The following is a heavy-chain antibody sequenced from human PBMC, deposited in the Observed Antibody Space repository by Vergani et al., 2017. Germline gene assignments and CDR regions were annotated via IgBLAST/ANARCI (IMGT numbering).Heavy chain of an antibody. Sequence: QVQLVESGGGVVQPGRSLRLSCAASVFTFSSYGMHWVRQAPGKGLEWVAVIWYDGSNKYYADSVKGRFTISRDNSKNTLYLQMNSLRAEDTAVYYCARDMSIAVAGKGVNWFDPWGQGTLVTVSS. CDR2: IWYDGSNK. V-gene: IGHV3-33*01. J-gene: IGHJ5*02. CDR3: ARDMSIAVAGKGVNWFDP. D-gene: IGHD6-19*01. CDR1: VFTFSSYG.